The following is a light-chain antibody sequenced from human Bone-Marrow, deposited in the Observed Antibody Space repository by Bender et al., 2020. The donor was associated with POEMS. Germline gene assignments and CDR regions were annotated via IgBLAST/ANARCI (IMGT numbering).Light chain of an antibody. CDR1: SSNIGTNP. CDR2: INN. CDR3: SSYSASNTYV. Sequence: QSVLTQPPSASGTPGQRVTISFSGSSSNIGTNPVNWYQQLPGTAPKLLIYINNQRPSGVPDRFSGSKSGNTASLTISGLQPEDEADYYCSSYSASNTYVFGTGTQVTVL. V-gene: IGLV1-44*01. J-gene: IGLJ1*01.